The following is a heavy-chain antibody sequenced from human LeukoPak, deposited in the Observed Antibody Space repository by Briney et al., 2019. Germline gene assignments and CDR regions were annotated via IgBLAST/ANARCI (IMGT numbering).Heavy chain of an antibody. Sequence: GGSLRLSCAASGFTFSDYVMIWVRQAPGKGLEWVSGITASGDRTFYGDSVRGRFTMSRDNSKNTVYLQMNSLRVDETAVYYCARRDIVVVVSASDYWGQGTLVTVSS. J-gene: IGHJ4*02. CDR3: ARRDIVVVVSASDY. V-gene: IGHV3-23*01. D-gene: IGHD2-15*01. CDR2: ITASGDRT. CDR1: GFTFSDYV.